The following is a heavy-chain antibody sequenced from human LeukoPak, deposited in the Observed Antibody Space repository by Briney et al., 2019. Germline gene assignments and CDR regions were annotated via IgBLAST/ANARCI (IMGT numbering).Heavy chain of an antibody. V-gene: IGHV3-7*01. J-gene: IGHJ4*02. Sequence: GGSLRLSRAASGFTFSTYWMSWVRQAPGKGLEWVANIKQDGSDKFYVDSVKGRFTISRDNAKNSMYLQMNSLRAEDTAVYYCARVLPVASRDYWGQGTLVTVSS. D-gene: IGHD2-2*01. CDR3: ARVLPVASRDY. CDR1: GFTFSTYW. CDR2: IKQDGSDK.